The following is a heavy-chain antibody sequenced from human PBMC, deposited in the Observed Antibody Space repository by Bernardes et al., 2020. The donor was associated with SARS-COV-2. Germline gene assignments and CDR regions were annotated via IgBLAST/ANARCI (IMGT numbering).Heavy chain of an antibody. D-gene: IGHD3-22*01. Sequence: SETLSLTCTVSGGSITSSDYYWAWIRRPPGKGLEWIGTIFYSGNTYYNPSLKSRLTISVDNSKNTLYLQMNSLRAEDTAVYYCARDPSFTYYYDSSGSALVRGMDVWGQGTTVTVSS. CDR2: IFYSGNT. CDR1: GGSITSSDYY. V-gene: IGHV4-39*02. CDR3: ARDPSFTYYYDSSGSALVRGMDV. J-gene: IGHJ6*02.